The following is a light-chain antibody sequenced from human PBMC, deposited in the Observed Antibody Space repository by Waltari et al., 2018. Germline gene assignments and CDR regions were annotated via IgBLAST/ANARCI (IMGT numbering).Light chain of an antibody. J-gene: IGLJ2*01. CDR1: NSDVGTSTY. Sequence: QSALTQPPSATGSPGQSVTISCTGTNSDVGTSTYVSWYQHRAGKDPKLIIFDVNKRPSGVPGRFSGSRSDNTASLTVSGLQAEDEADYYCSSYAGNNISLFGGGTKLTVL. V-gene: IGLV2-8*01. CDR2: DVN. CDR3: SSYAGNNISL.